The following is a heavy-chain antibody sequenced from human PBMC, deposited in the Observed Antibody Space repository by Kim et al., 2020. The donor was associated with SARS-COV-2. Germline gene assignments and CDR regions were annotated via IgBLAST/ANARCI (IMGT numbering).Heavy chain of an antibody. D-gene: IGHD2-8*01. Sequence: SETLSLTCTVSGGSISSSSYYWGWIRQPPGKGLEWIGSICYSGITYYNPSLRSRVTLSVDTSKNQFSLKLSSVTAADTAVYYCARQVRYCSNGVCYREFDYWGQGTLVTVSS. CDR3: ARQVRYCSNGVCYREFDY. CDR1: GGSISSSSYY. V-gene: IGHV4-39*01. CDR2: ICYSGIT. J-gene: IGHJ4*02.